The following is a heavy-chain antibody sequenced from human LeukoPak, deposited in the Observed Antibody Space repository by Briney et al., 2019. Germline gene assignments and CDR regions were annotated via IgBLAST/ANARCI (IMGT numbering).Heavy chain of an antibody. Sequence: SETLSLTCTVSGGSISSSLYHWGWIRQSPGKNLEWLGSIYYTGTTHYNPSLKSRVTISVDTSKNQFSLNLSSVTAADTAVYYCATGVHGIAAAGDYYFDYWGQGTLVTVSS. CDR2: IYYTGTT. CDR3: ATGVHGIAAAGDYYFDY. CDR1: GGSISSSLYH. D-gene: IGHD6-13*01. J-gene: IGHJ4*02. V-gene: IGHV4-39*07.